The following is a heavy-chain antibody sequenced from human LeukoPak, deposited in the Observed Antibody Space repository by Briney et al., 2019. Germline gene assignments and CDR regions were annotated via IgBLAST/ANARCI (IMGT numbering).Heavy chain of an antibody. CDR2: IYTSGST. D-gene: IGHD5-24*01. CDR1: GGSISSGSYY. V-gene: IGHV4-61*02. J-gene: IGHJ4*02. Sequence: SETLSLTCTVSGGSISSGSYYWSWIRQSAGKGLEWIGRIYTSGSTNYNPSLKSRVTISLDTSKNQFSLKLSSVTAADTAVYYCAKSGYNRFDYWGQGTLVTVSS. CDR3: AKSGYNRFDY.